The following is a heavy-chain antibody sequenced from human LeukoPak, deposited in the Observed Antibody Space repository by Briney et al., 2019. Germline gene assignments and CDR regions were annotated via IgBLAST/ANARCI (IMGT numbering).Heavy chain of an antibody. D-gene: IGHD2-2*01. V-gene: IGHV4-30-4*01. Sequence: SETLSLTCTVSGGSVNSGSGSYYWRWIRQPPGKGLEWIGYIYYSGTTYYNPSLKSRVTISVDTSKNQFSLKLSSVTAADTAVYYCARGCSSTSCYDDFDIWGQGTMVTVSS. CDR1: GGSVNSGSGSYY. CDR2: IYYSGTT. CDR3: ARGCSSTSCYDDFDI. J-gene: IGHJ3*02.